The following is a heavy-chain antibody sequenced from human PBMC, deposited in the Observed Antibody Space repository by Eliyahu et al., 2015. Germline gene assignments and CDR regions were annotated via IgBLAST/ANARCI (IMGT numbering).Heavy chain of an antibody. D-gene: IGHD2-15*01. Sequence: GMHWVRQAPGKGLEWVAVIWYDGSEEYYADSVRGRFTISRDNSNNTLYLEMNSLRVDDTAFYHCARAQVYCSAGNCYSSGISFDPWGQGTLVTVSS. J-gene: IGHJ5*02. CDR1: G. CDR3: ARAQVYCSAGNCYSSGISFDP. V-gene: IGHV3-33*01. CDR2: IWYDGSEE.